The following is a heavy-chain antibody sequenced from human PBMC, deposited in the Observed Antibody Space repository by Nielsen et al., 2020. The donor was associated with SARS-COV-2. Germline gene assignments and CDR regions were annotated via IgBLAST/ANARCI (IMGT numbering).Heavy chain of an antibody. V-gene: IGHV3-74*01. Sequence: GESLKISCSASGLTFSSYWMHWVRQPPGKGLVWVSRIGWDESDTSYADSVKGRFTVSRDNAKNTLYLQMNSLRVEDTAVYFCTRDRWGSWGAGDHWGQGTLVTVSS. CDR1: GLTFSSYW. D-gene: IGHD1-26*01. J-gene: IGHJ4*02. CDR2: IGWDESDT. CDR3: TRDRWGSWGAGDH.